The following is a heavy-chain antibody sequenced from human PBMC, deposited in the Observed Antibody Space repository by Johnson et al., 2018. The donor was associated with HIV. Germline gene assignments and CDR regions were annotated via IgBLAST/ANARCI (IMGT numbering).Heavy chain of an antibody. D-gene: IGHD3-22*01. CDR3: ARRDDIRNGAFDI. Sequence: EVQLVESGGGLVQPGGSLRLSCAASGFTVSSNYMSWVRQAPGEGLEWVSVIYSGGSTYYADSVMGRFTISRDNSKNTLYLQMNSLRAADTAVYYCARRDDIRNGAFDIWGQGTMVTVSS. CDR1: GFTVSSNY. CDR2: IYSGGST. J-gene: IGHJ3*02. V-gene: IGHV3-66*04.